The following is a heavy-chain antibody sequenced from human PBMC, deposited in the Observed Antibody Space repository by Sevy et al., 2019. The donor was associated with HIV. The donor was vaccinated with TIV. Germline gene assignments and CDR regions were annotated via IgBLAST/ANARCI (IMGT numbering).Heavy chain of an antibody. V-gene: IGHV3-64D*06. Sequence: GGSLRLSCSASGFTFSSYAMNWVRQAPGKGLEYVSAISSNGGSTYYANSVKGRFTISRDNSKNTLYLQMSSLRVEDTAVYYCVKDLRKDGYSYFDYWGQGTLVTVSS. J-gene: IGHJ4*02. CDR3: VKDLRKDGYSYFDY. CDR1: GFTFSSYA. CDR2: ISSNGGST. D-gene: IGHD5-18*01.